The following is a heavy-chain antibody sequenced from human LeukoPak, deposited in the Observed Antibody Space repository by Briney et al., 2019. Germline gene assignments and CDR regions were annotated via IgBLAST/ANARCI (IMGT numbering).Heavy chain of an antibody. J-gene: IGHJ4*02. D-gene: IGHD6-19*01. Sequence: ASVKVSCKASGYTFTGYYMHWVQQAPGQGLEWMGWINPNSGGTNYAQKFQGRVTMTRDTSISTAYMELSRLRSDDTAVYYCARKGLAVAGTGEFDYWGQGTLVTVSS. CDR1: GYTFTGYY. V-gene: IGHV1-2*02. CDR3: ARKGLAVAGTGEFDY. CDR2: INPNSGGT.